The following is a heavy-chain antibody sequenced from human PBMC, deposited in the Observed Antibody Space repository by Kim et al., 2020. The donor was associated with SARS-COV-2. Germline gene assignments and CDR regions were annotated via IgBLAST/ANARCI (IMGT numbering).Heavy chain of an antibody. J-gene: IGHJ4*02. D-gene: IGHD6-19*01. CDR3: AKDPYYRQARYSSGWYFDY. CDR1: GFTFSSYG. V-gene: IGHV3-30*18. CDR2: ISYDGSNK. Sequence: GGSLRLSCAASGFTFSSYGMHWVRQAPGKGLEWVAVISYDGSNKYYADSVKGRFTISRDNSKNTLYLQMNSLRAEDTAVYYCAKDPYYRQARYSSGWYFDYWGQGTLVTVSS.